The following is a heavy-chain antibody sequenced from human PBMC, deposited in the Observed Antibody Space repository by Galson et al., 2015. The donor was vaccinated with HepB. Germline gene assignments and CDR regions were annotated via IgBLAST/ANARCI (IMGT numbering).Heavy chain of an antibody. D-gene: IGHD2-15*01. J-gene: IGHJ5*02. CDR2: ISPCNRHT. Sequence: SVKVSCKASGYTFSTYSITWVRQAPGQGLEWMGWISPCNRHTDYAQKFQGRVTMTTDTSTSAAYMELRSLRSDDTAVYYCARGALVVVVGATLKNWFDPWGRGTLVTVSS. CDR3: ARGALVVVVGATLKNWFDP. CDR1: GYTFSTYS. V-gene: IGHV1-18*01.